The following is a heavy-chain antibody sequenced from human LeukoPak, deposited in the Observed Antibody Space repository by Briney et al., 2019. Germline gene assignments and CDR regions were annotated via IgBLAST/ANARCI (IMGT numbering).Heavy chain of an antibody. J-gene: IGHJ6*03. CDR2: IYHSGST. D-gene: IGHD3-16*01. CDR3: ARETSQKGAHYMDV. V-gene: IGHV4-38-2*02. Sequence: PSETLSLTCTVSGYSISSGYYWGWIREPPGKGLEWIGSIYHSGSTYYNPSLKSRVTISVDTSKNQFSLKLSSVTAADTAVYYCARETSQKGAHYMDVWGKGTTVTISS. CDR1: GYSISSGYY.